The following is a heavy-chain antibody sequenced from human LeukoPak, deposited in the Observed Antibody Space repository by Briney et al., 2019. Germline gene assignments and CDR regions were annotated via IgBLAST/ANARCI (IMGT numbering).Heavy chain of an antibody. CDR2: IIPIFGTA. D-gene: IGHD7-27*01. Sequence: SVKVSCKASGGTFSSYAISWVRQAPGQGLEWMGRIIPIFGTANYAQKFQGRVTITTDESTSTAYMELSSLTSDDTGVYYCARGRPTNLGGIYWGQGTQVTVSS. CDR3: ARGRPTNLGGIY. J-gene: IGHJ4*02. CDR1: GGTFSSYA. V-gene: IGHV1-69*05.